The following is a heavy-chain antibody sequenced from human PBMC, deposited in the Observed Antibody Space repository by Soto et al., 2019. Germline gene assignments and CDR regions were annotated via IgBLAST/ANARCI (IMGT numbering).Heavy chain of an antibody. CDR3: ARGPARNPGKDSSGWYFHYYMDV. CDR1: GFTVSSNY. Sequence: GGSLRLSCAASGFTVSSNYMSWVRQAPGKGLEWVSVIYSGGSTYYADSVKGRFTISRDNSNNTRYLQMNSLRAEDTAAYYCARGPARNPGKDSSGWYFHYYMDVWGKGTTVTVSS. J-gene: IGHJ6*03. D-gene: IGHD6-19*01. V-gene: IGHV3-66*01. CDR2: IYSGGST.